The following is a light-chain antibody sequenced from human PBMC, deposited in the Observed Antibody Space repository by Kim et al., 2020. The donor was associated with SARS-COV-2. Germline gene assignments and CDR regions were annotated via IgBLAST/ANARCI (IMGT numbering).Light chain of an antibody. V-gene: IGLV1-40*01. CDR1: SSIIGAGYD. CDR3: QSYDSSLSGYV. Sequence: QRVPTSGTGSSSIIGAGYDVHWYQQLPGSAPKLLIYGNSNRPSGVPDRFSGSKSGTSASLAITGLQAEDEADYYCQSYDSSLSGYVFGTGTKVTVL. CDR2: GNS. J-gene: IGLJ1*01.